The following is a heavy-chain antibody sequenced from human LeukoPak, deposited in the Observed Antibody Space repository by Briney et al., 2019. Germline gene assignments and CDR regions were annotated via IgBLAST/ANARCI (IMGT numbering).Heavy chain of an antibody. CDR1: GGSISSSYY. Sequence: SETLSLTCAVSGGSISSSYYWSWIRQPPGKGLEWIGYIYYSGSTNYNPSLKSRVTISVDTSKNQFSLKLSSVTAADTAVYYCARAYYYDSSGYYHPPTTFDYWGQGTLVTVSS. J-gene: IGHJ4*02. CDR2: IYYSGST. CDR3: ARAYYYDSSGYYHPPTTFDY. V-gene: IGHV4-61*01. D-gene: IGHD3-22*01.